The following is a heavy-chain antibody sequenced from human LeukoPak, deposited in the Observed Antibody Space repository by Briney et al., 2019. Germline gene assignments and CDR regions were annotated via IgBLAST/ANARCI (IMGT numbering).Heavy chain of an antibody. Sequence: PGGSLRLSCAASGFTFSSYAMSWVRQAPRKGLEWVSAISGSGGSTYYADSVKGRFTISRDNSKNTLYPQMNSLRAEDTAVYYCAKDRRDNAAPNGYFDLWGRGTLVTVSS. J-gene: IGHJ2*01. CDR1: GFTFSSYA. V-gene: IGHV3-23*01. D-gene: IGHD1-14*01. CDR3: AKDRRDNAAPNGYFDL. CDR2: ISGSGGST.